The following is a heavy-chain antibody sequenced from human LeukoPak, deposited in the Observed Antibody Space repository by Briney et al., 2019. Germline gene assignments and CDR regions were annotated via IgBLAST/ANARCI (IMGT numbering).Heavy chain of an antibody. CDR3: ARDRGYSITFDY. CDR1: GGTFSSYS. Sequence: ASVKVSCKDSGGTFSSYSISWVRQAPGQGLEWMGRIIPIFGTANYAQKFQGRVTITADKSTSTAYMELSSLRSEDTAVYYCARDRGYSITFDYWGQGTLVTVSS. V-gene: IGHV1-69*06. D-gene: IGHD5-18*01. CDR2: IIPIFGTA. J-gene: IGHJ4*02.